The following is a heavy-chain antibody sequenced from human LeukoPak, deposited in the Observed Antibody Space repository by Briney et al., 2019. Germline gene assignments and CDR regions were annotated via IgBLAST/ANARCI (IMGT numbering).Heavy chain of an antibody. CDR3: ARSGTVTGYLY. J-gene: IGHJ4*02. V-gene: IGHV4-59*01. Sequence: SETLSLTCTVSVGSLSSYYWTWIRQLPGKGLEWIGYIYYTGSTNYNPSLKSRVTMSVDTSKNQFSLNLNSVTAADTAVYYCARSGTVTGYLYWGQGALVTVSS. CDR2: IYYTGST. D-gene: IGHD3-9*01. CDR1: VGSLSSYY.